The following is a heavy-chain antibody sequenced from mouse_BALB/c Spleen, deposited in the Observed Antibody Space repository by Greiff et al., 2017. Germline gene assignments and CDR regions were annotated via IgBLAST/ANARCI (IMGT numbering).Heavy chain of an antibody. CDR2: ILPGSGST. J-gene: IGHJ3*01. CDR1: GYTFSSYW. D-gene: IGHD2-14*01. CDR3: ARCRYDVRTWFAY. V-gene: IGHV1-9*01. Sequence: QVQLQQSGAELMKPGASVKISCKATGYTFSSYWIEWVKQRPGHGLEWIGEILPGSGSTNYNEKFKGKATFTADTSSNTAYMQLSSLTSEDSAVYYCARCRYDVRTWFAYWGQGTLVTVSA.